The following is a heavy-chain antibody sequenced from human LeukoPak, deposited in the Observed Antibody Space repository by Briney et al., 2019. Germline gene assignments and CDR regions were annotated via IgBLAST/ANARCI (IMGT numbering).Heavy chain of an antibody. V-gene: IGHV1-18*01. CDR2: ISAYNGNT. CDR3: ARDVKLNYYGSGSSPDY. Sequence: ASVKVSCKASGYTFTSYGISWVRQAPGQGLEWMGWISAYNGNTNYAQKLQGRVTMTTDTSTSTAYMELRSLRSDDTAVYYCARDVKLNYYGSGSSPDYWGQGTLVTVSS. D-gene: IGHD3-10*01. J-gene: IGHJ4*02. CDR1: GYTFTSYG.